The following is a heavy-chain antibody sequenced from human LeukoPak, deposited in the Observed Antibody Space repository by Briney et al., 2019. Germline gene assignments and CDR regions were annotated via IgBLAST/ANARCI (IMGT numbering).Heavy chain of an antibody. CDR3: ARAYCDGDCWPFGGRYYMDV. CDR2: IIPIFGTA. Sequence: GSSVKVSCKASGGTFSSYAIIWVRQAPGQGLEWMGGIIPIFGTANYAQKFQGRVTITTDESTSTAYMELSSLRSEDTAVYYCARAYCDGDCWPFGGRYYMDVWGKGTTVSVSS. V-gene: IGHV1-69*05. J-gene: IGHJ6*03. D-gene: IGHD2-21*02. CDR1: GGTFSSYA.